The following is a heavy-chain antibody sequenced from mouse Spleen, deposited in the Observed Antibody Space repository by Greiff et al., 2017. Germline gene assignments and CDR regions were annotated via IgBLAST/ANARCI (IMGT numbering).Heavy chain of an antibody. CDR3: ARRQLGPFYAMDY. CDR1: GYSFTGYY. Sequence: EVQLQQSGPELVKPGASVKISCKASGYSFTGYYMNWVKQSPEKSLEWIGEINPSTGGTTYNQKFKAKATLTVDKSSSTAYMQLKSLTSEDSAVYYCARRQLGPFYAMDYWGQGTSVTVSS. J-gene: IGHJ4*01. D-gene: IGHD3-2*01. V-gene: IGHV1-42*01. CDR2: INPSTGGT.